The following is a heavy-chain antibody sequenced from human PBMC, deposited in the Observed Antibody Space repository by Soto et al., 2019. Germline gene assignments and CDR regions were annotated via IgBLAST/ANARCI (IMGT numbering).Heavy chain of an antibody. Sequence: SVKVSCKASGGTFSSYTISWVRQAPGQGLEWMGRIIPILGIANYAQKFQGRVTITADKSTSTAYMELSSLGSEDTAVYYCASVRLDYSNYAEPFDIWGQGTMVTVSS. CDR1: GGTFSSYT. D-gene: IGHD4-4*01. J-gene: IGHJ3*02. V-gene: IGHV1-69*02. CDR2: IIPILGIA. CDR3: ASVRLDYSNYAEPFDI.